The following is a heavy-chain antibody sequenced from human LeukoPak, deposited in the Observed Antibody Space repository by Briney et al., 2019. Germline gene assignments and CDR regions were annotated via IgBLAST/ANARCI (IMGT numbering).Heavy chain of an antibody. Sequence: SETLSLTCAVYVGSFSVYYWSWIRQPPGKGLEWIGEINHSVSTNYNPSLKSRVTISVDTSKNQFSLKLSSVTAADTAVYYCARDDGYALKYYFDYWGQGTLVTVSS. J-gene: IGHJ4*02. D-gene: IGHD5-24*01. CDR1: VGSFSVYY. CDR2: INHSVST. V-gene: IGHV4-34*01. CDR3: ARDDGYALKYYFDY.